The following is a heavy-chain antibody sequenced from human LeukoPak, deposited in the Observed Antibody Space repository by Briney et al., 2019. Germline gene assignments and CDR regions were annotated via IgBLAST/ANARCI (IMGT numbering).Heavy chain of an antibody. CDR2: IIPILGIA. V-gene: IGHV1-69*04. Sequence: SVKVSCKASGGTFRSYAISWVRQAPGQGLEWMGRIIPILGIANYAQKFQGRVTITADKSTSTAYMELSSLRSEDTAVYYCARGTTNWFDPWGQGTLVTVSS. J-gene: IGHJ5*02. CDR3: ARGTTNWFDP. D-gene: IGHD1-7*01. CDR1: GGTFRSYA.